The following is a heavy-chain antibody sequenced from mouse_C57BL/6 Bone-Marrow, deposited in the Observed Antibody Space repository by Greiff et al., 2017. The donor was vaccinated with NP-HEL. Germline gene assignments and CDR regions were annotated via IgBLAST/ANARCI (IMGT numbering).Heavy chain of an antibody. CDR2: IDPENGDT. D-gene: IGHD2-3*01. CDR1: GFNIKDDY. Sequence: EVQLQESGAELVRPGASVKLSCTASGFNIKDDYMHWVKQRPEQGLEWIGWIDPENGDTEYASKFQGKATITADTSSKTAYLQLSSLTSEDTAVYYCTTSGGYYPWFAYWGQGTLVTVSA. CDR3: TTSGGYYPWFAY. V-gene: IGHV14-4*01. J-gene: IGHJ3*01.